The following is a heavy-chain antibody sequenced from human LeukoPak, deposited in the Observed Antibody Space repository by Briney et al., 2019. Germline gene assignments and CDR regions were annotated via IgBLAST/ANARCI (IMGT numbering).Heavy chain of an antibody. CDR2: INHSGST. J-gene: IGHJ5*02. CDR3: ARMINTGSRYCSSTSCYGANWFDP. CDR1: GGSFSGYY. V-gene: IGHV4-34*01. D-gene: IGHD2-2*01. Sequence: SETLSLTCAVYGGSFSGYYWSWIRQPPGKGLEWIGEINHSGSTNYNPSLKSRVTISVDTSKYQFSLKLSPVTAADTAVYYCARMINTGSRYCSSTSCYGANWFDPWGQGTLVTVSS.